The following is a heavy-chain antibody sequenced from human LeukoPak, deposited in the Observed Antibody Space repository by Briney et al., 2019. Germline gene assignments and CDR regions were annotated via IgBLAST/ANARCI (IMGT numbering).Heavy chain of an antibody. J-gene: IGHJ5*02. D-gene: IGHD5-12*01. CDR3: ARNGGVATISNWFDP. CDR1: GGTFSSYA. Sequence: ASVKVSCEASGGTFSSYAISWVRQAPGQGLEWMGGIIPIFGTANYAQKFQGRVTITADESTSTAYMELSSLRSEDTAVYYCARNGGVATISNWFDPWGQGTLVTVSS. V-gene: IGHV1-69*13. CDR2: IIPIFGTA.